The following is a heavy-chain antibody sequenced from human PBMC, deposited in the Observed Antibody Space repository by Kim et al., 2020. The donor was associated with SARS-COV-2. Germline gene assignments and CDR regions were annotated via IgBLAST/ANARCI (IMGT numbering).Heavy chain of an antibody. J-gene: IGHJ3*02. CDR3: ARKGHYYDSSPQNAFDI. V-gene: IGHV4-34*01. Sequence: LKSRVTISVGTHKNQFSLRLSSVTAADTAVYYCARKGHYYDSSPQNAFDIWGQGTMVTVSS. D-gene: IGHD3-22*01.